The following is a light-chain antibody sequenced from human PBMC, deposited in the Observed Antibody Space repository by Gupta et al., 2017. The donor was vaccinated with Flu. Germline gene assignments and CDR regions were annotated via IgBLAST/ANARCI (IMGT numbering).Light chain of an antibody. CDR3: QVWDNSRGHGV. CDR2: EDD. Sequence: SSVLTQPPSVSVAPGQTATIPCGGNNIGSKNVHWYQHRPGQAPLRVVFEDDDRPSGIPERISGFNVGNTATLNIDRVEGGDEADDYCQVWDNSRGHGVFGGGTKLTVL. V-gene: IGLV3-21*02. J-gene: IGLJ3*02. CDR1: NIGSKN.